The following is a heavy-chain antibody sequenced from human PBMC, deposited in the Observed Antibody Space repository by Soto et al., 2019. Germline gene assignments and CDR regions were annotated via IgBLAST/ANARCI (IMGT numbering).Heavy chain of an antibody. V-gene: IGHV1-18*01. J-gene: IGHJ3*02. D-gene: IGHD3-3*01. CDR3: AREGSDFCSGYSAFDI. Sequence: GASVKVSCKASGYTFTSYGISWVRQAAGQGLEWMGWISAYNGNTNYAQKLQGRVTMTTDTSTSTAYMELRSLRSDDTAVYYCAREGSDFCSGYSAFDIWGQGTMVTVSS. CDR2: ISAYNGNT. CDR1: GYTFTSYG.